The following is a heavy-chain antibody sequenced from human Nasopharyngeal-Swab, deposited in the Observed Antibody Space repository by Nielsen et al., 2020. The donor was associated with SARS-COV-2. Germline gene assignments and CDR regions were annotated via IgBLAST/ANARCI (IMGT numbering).Heavy chain of an antibody. CDR3: ARSLSMVRGVAYYFDF. CDR1: GDSIDGYS. V-gene: IGHV4-59*13. Sequence: SETLSLTCTVSGDSIDGYSWTWIRQPPGKGLEWIAYFPYSGSANYNPSLMGRVTISVDTSKNQVSLKLTSVTAADTAVYYCARSLSMVRGVAYYFDFWGQGTLVTVSS. J-gene: IGHJ4*02. D-gene: IGHD3-10*01. CDR2: FPYSGSA.